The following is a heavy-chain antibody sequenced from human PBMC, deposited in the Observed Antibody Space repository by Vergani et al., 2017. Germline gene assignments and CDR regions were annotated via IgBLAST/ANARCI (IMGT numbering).Heavy chain of an antibody. CDR2: ISSSSSTI. J-gene: IGHJ4*02. CDR1: GFTFSSYS. Sequence: EVQLVESGGGLVQPGGSLRLSCAASGFTFSSYSMNWVRQAPGKGLEWVSYISSSSSTIYYADSVKGRFTISRDNAKNSLYLQMNSLRAEDTAVYYCAGERFMTMVRVSSSSVDYWGQGTLVTVSS. V-gene: IGHV3-48*01. D-gene: IGHD3-10*01. CDR3: AGERFMTMVRVSSSSVDY.